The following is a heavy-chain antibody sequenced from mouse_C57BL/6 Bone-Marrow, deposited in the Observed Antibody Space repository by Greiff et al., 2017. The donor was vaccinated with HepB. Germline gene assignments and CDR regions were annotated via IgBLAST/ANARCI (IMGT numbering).Heavy chain of an antibody. CDR2: INPSTGGT. Sequence: EVQLQQSGPELVKPGASVKISCKASGYSFTGYYMNWVKQSPEKSLEWIGEINPSTGGTTYNQKFKAKATLTVDKSSSTAYMQLKSLTSADSAVYYCARAPYYGSSYHIDDWGQGTTLTGSS. V-gene: IGHV1-42*01. CDR1: GYSFTGYY. J-gene: IGHJ2*01. D-gene: IGHD1-1*01. CDR3: ARAPYYGSSYHIDD.